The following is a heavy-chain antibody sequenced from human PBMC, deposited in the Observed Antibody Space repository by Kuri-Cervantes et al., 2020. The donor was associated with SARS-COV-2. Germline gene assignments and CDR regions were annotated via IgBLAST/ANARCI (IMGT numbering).Heavy chain of an antibody. D-gene: IGHD3/OR15-3a*01. CDR1: GFTFSSYS. CDR2: ISSSSSYI. J-gene: IGHJ3*02. CDR3: ARDWAGTEGFDAFDI. Sequence: GESLKISCAASGFTFSSYSTNWVRQAPGKGLEWVSSISSSSSYIYYADSVKGRFTISRDNAKNSLYLQMNSLRAEDTAVYYCARDWAGTEGFDAFDIWGQGTMVTVSS. V-gene: IGHV3-21*01.